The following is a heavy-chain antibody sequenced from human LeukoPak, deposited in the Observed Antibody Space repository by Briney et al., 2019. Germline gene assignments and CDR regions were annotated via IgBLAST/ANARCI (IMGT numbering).Heavy chain of an antibody. CDR1: GFTFSSYA. CDR3: AKGSGYYSRDAFDI. Sequence: GGSLRLSCAASGFTFSSYAMTWVRQAPGKGLEWVSSSGSGGSTYYADSVKGRFTISRDNSKNTLYLQMNSLRAEDTAVYYCAKGSGYYSRDAFDIWGQGTMVTVSS. J-gene: IGHJ3*02. D-gene: IGHD3-22*01. V-gene: IGHV3-23*01. CDR2: SGSGGST.